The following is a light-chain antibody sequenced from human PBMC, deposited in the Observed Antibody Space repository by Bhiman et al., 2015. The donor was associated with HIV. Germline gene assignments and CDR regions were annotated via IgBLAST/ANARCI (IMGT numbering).Light chain of an antibody. CDR2: QDD. J-gene: IGLJ1*01. CDR3: QAWDSNTGV. Sequence: SYELTQPPSVSVSPGQTARITCSGDSLPKRYSYWYQQRPGQSPVLVIYQDDKRPSGIPERFSGSNSGNTATLTISETQAVDEADYYCQAWDSNTGVFGPGTKVTVL. V-gene: IGLV3-1*01. CDR1: SLPKRY.